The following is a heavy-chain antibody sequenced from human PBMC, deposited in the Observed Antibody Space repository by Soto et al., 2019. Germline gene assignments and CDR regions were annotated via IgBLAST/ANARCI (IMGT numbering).Heavy chain of an antibody. Sequence: SETLSLTCTVSGGSISSSSYYWGWIRQPPGKGLEWIGSIYYSGSTYYNPSLKSRVTISVDTSKNQFSLKLSSVTAADTAVYYCARVNDYVSGSYRTYWFDPWGQGTLVTVSS. CDR3: ARVNDYVSGSYRTYWFDP. D-gene: IGHD3-16*02. J-gene: IGHJ5*02. V-gene: IGHV4-39*01. CDR2: IYYSGST. CDR1: GGSISSSSYY.